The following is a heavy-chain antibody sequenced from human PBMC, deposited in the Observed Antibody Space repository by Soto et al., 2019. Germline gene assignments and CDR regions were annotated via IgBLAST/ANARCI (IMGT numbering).Heavy chain of an antibody. CDR3: ARCGRYVDTACEGY. CDR1: GYTFTSYG. J-gene: IGHJ4*02. CDR2: ISAYNGNT. Sequence: VSCKASGYTFTSYGISWVRQAPGQGLEWMGWISAYNGNTNYAQKLQGRVTMTTDTSTSTAYMGLRSLRSDDTAVYYCARCGRYVDTACEGYWGQGTLVTVSS. D-gene: IGHD5-18*01. V-gene: IGHV1-18*01.